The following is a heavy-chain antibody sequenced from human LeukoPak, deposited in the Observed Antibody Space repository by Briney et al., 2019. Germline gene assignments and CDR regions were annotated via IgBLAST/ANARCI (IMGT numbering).Heavy chain of an antibody. CDR2: MNPNSGNT. CDR3: ARGYYDILTGPEIVAFDI. Sequence: ASVKVSCKASGYTFTSYDINWVRQATGQGLEWMGWMNPNSGNTGYAQKFQGRVTITRNTSISTAYMELSSLRSEDTAVYYCARGYYDILTGPEIVAFDIWGQGTMVTVSS. CDR1: GYTFTSYD. J-gene: IGHJ3*02. V-gene: IGHV1-8*03. D-gene: IGHD3-9*01.